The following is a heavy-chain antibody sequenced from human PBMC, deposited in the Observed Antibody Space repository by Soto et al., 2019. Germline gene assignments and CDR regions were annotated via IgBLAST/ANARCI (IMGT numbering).Heavy chain of an antibody. CDR3: ARHERWGYYYWDY. V-gene: IGHV4-39*01. CDR2: IYYSGTT. J-gene: IGHJ4*02. Sequence: QLQLQESGPGLVKPSETLSLTCTVSGGSLSSSSYYRGWIRQPPGKGLEWIGSIYYSGTTYYNPSLKSRVTISVDTSKNHFSLKLSSVTAADTAVYYCARHERWGYYYWDYWGQGTLVTVSS. CDR1: GGSLSSSSYY. D-gene: IGHD3-22*01.